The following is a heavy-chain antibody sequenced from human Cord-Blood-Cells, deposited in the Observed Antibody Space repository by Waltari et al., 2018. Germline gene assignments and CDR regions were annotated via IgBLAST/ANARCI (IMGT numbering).Heavy chain of an antibody. V-gene: IGHV4-34*01. CDR2: INHSGSP. Sequence: QVQLQQWGAGLLKPSETLSLTCAVYGGSFSASYWSWIRQPPGKGLEWIGEINHSGSPNYNPSLKSRVTISVDTSKNQFSLKLSSVTAADTAVYYCARASPWVPWNYFDYWGQGTLVTVSS. CDR3: ARASPWVPWNYFDY. J-gene: IGHJ4*02. D-gene: IGHD1-1*01. CDR1: GGSFSASY.